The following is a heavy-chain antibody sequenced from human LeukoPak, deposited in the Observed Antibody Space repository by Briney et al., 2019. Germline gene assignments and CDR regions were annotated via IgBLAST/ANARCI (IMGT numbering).Heavy chain of an antibody. CDR3: ARMKDNSGYYHVGSFDI. CDR1: GFTLCSYW. CDR2: IKQEGSEK. D-gene: IGHD3-22*01. J-gene: IGHJ3*02. Sequence: PGGSLSLSCAVCGFTLCSYWMRWVRGARGKGVEGVANIKQEGSEKLYVDSVKGRFTISRDNANNSLYLQMNSLRAEDTAVYYCARMKDNSGYYHVGSFDIWGQGTMVTVSS. V-gene: IGHV3-7*01.